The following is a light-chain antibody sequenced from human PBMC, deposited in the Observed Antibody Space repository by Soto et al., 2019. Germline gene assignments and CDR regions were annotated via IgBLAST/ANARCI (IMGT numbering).Light chain of an antibody. J-gene: IGKJ1*01. CDR3: QQYGTSPWT. Sequence: EIVLTQSPGTLSLFPGERATLSCRATQSVSSNYLAWYQQKPGQAPRLLIYIASSRATGTPDRFSGSGSGTDFTLTISRLEPEDFAVYYCQQYGTSPWTFGQGTKVEIK. CDR1: QSVSSNY. V-gene: IGKV3-20*01. CDR2: IAS.